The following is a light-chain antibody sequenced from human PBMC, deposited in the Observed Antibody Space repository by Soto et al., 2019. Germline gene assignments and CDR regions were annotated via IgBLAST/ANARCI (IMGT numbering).Light chain of an antibody. CDR3: PQRSNWPRP. CDR1: QSVSSY. V-gene: IGKV3-11*01. Sequence: EIVLTQSPATLSLSPGERATLSYRASQSVSSYLAWYQQKPGQAPRLLIYDASNRATGIPARFSGSGSGTDFTLTISSLEPEDFAVYYCPQRSNWPRPFGQGSKV. CDR2: DAS. J-gene: IGKJ1*01.